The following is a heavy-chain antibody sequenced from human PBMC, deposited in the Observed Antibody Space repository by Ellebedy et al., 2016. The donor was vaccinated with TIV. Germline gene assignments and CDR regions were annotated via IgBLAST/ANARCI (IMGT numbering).Heavy chain of an antibody. CDR3: ARDRGSGSYQPHYSYYYGMDV. D-gene: IGHD1-26*01. V-gene: IGHV4-61*01. Sequence: GSLRLSXSVSGGSIRSSTYYWAWIRQSPGRGLEWIGYIYYSGSTNYNPSLKSRVTISVDTSKNQFSLKLSSVTAADTAVYYCARDRGSGSYQPHYSYYYGMDVWGQGTTVTVSS. J-gene: IGHJ6*02. CDR2: IYYSGST. CDR1: GGSIRSSTYY.